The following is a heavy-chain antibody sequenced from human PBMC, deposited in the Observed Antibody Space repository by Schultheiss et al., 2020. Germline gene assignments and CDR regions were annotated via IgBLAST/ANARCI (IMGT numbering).Heavy chain of an antibody. V-gene: IGHV1-2*04. CDR3: AREDYGSGSYSPYYFDY. J-gene: IGHJ4*02. Sequence: VKVSCKASGYTFTGYYMHWVRQAPGQGLEWMGIINPNSGGTNYAQKFQGWVTMTRDTSISTAYMELSSLRSEDTAVYYCAREDYGSGSYSPYYFDYWGQGTLVTFSS. CDR2: INPNSGGT. CDR1: GYTFTGYY. D-gene: IGHD3-10*01.